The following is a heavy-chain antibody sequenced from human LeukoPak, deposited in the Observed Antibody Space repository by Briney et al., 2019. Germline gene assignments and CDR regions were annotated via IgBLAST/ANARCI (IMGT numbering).Heavy chain of an antibody. CDR2: ISTYNGDT. CDR3: SRDTDNYDGSGYLFDY. Sequence: GASVKVSCKVSGYTFTTYGISWVRQAHGQGLEWMGWISTYNGDTNYAQKLQGRITMTTDASTSTAYMELRSLRSDDTAVYYCSRDTDNYDGSGYLFDYWGQGTLVTVSS. D-gene: IGHD3-22*01. CDR1: GYTFTTYG. V-gene: IGHV1-18*01. J-gene: IGHJ4*02.